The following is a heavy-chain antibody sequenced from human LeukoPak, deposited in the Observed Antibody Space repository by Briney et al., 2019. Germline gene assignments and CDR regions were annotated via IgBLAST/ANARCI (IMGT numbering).Heavy chain of an antibody. J-gene: IGHJ2*01. Sequence: GGSLRLSCAASGFTFSSYAMSWVRRALGKGLEWVSAISGSGGSTYYADSVKGRFTISRDNSKNTLYLQMNSLRAEDTAVYYCAKGLVPAAIWYFDLWGRGTLVTVSS. CDR2: ISGSGGST. D-gene: IGHD2-2*01. CDR1: GFTFSSYA. V-gene: IGHV3-23*01. CDR3: AKGLVPAAIWYFDL.